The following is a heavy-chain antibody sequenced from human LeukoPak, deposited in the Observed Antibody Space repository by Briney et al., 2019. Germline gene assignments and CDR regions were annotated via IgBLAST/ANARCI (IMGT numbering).Heavy chain of an antibody. Sequence: GGSLRLSCAASGFTFSNYGFHWVRQAPGKGLEWVAFMSYDGTHKYYADSARGRFTISRDNSKNTLFLQMNSLRTEDTAVYYCAKDFGYGDCFDYWSQRTVVTVSS. CDR1: GFTFSNYG. V-gene: IGHV3-30*18. D-gene: IGHD4-17*01. CDR3: AKDFGYGDCFDY. J-gene: IGHJ4*02. CDR2: MSYDGTHK.